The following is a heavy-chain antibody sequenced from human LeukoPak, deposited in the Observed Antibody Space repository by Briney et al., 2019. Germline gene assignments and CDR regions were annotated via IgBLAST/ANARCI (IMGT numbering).Heavy chain of an antibody. V-gene: IGHV3-30-3*01. CDR3: ARDIITMVRGVITEDY. Sequence: GRSLRLSCAASGFTFSSYAMHWVRQAPGKGLEWVAVISHDGSNKYYADSVKGRFTISRDNSKNTLYLQMNSLRAEDTAVYYCARDIITMVRGVITEDYWGQGTLVTVSS. J-gene: IGHJ4*02. CDR2: ISHDGSNK. D-gene: IGHD3-10*01. CDR1: GFTFSSYA.